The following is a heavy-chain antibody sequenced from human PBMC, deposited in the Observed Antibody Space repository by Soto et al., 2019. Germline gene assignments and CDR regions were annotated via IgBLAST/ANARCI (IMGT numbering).Heavy chain of an antibody. J-gene: IGHJ3*02. Sequence: ASVKVSCKASGGTFSIYTISWVRQAPGQGLEWMGRIIPILGIANYAQKFQGRVTITADKSASTAYMELSSLRSEDTAVYYCATSVVVAATIAFDIWGQGTMVAVS. D-gene: IGHD2-15*01. CDR3: ATSVVVAATIAFDI. V-gene: IGHV1-69*02. CDR1: GGTFSIYT. CDR2: IIPILGIA.